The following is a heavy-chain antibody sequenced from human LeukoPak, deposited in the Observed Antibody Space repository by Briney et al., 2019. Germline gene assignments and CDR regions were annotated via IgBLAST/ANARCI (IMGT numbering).Heavy chain of an antibody. D-gene: IGHD3-22*01. J-gene: IGHJ4*02. V-gene: IGHV1-2*06. Sequence: ASVKVSCKASGYTFTGYYMHWVRQAPGQGLEWMGRINPNSGGTNYAQKFQGRVTMTRDTSISTAYMELSRLRSDDTAVYYCARDYYDSSGYYYGYFDYWGQGTLATVSS. CDR3: ARDYYDSSGYYYGYFDY. CDR1: GYTFTGYY. CDR2: INPNSGGT.